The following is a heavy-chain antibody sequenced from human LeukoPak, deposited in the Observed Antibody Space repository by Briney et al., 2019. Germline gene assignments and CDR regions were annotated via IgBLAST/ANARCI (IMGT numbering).Heavy chain of an antibody. V-gene: IGHV3-23*01. CDR2: ISGSGGST. J-gene: IGHJ4*02. CDR3: AKDLLSNYYDSSGPSSFDY. D-gene: IGHD3-22*01. CDR1: GFTFSSYA. Sequence: PGGSLRLPCAASGFTFSSYAMSWVRQAPGKGLEWVSAISGSGGSTYYADSVKGRFTISRDNSKNTLYLQMNSLRAEDTAVYYCAKDLLSNYYDSSGPSSFDYWGQGTLVTVSS.